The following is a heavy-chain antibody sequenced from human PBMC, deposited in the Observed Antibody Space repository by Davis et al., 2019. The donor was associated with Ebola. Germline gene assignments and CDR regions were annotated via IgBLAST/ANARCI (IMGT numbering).Heavy chain of an antibody. CDR3: AKVQVVGRAFFDH. J-gene: IGHJ4*02. Sequence: PGGSLRLSCSASGFTFAYYAMHWVRQAPGKALEYVSAISTDGDYTYFADSVKGRFTVSRDNSKNTLYLQMSSLRVEDTAVYYCAKVQVVGRAFFDHWGQGTLVSVSS. CDR2: ISTDGDYT. CDR1: GFTFAYYA. V-gene: IGHV3-64D*08. D-gene: IGHD1-26*01.